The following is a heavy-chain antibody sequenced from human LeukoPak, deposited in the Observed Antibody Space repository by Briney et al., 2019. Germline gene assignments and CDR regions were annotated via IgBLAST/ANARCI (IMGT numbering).Heavy chain of an antibody. J-gene: IGHJ4*02. CDR3: ARTLNQLSSEFDY. V-gene: IGHV5-51*01. CDR2: IYPGDSDT. D-gene: IGHD2-2*01. Sequence: GESLKISCKGSGYSFTSYWIGWVRQMPGKGLEWMGIIYPGDSDTRYSPSFQGQVTISADKSITTAYLQWSSLKASDTAKYYCARTLNQLSSEFDYWGQGTLVTVSS. CDR1: GYSFTSYW.